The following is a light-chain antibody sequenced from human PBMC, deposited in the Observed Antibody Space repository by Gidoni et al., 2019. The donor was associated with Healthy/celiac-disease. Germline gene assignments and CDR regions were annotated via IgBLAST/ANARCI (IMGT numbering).Light chain of an antibody. J-gene: IGKJ4*01. CDR2: DAS. CDR3: QQYGNLPALT. V-gene: IGKV1-33*01. Sequence: DIQMSQSPSSLSASLGDRVTITCQASQDISNYLNWYQQKPGKAPKLLIYDASNLETGVPSRFSGSGSGTDFTFTISSLQPEDIATYYCQQYGNLPALTFGGGTKVEIK. CDR1: QDISNY.